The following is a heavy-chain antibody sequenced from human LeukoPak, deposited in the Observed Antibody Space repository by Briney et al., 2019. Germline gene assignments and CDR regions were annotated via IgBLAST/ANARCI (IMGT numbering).Heavy chain of an antibody. CDR3: TRGPTVTTYYFDY. J-gene: IGHJ4*02. CDR2: IRSKAYGGTT. D-gene: IGHD4-17*01. Sequence: GGSLRLSCAASGFTFSSYSMNWVRQAPGKGLEWVGFIRSKAYGGTTEYAASVKGRFTISRDDSKSIAYLQMNSLKTEDTAVYYCTRGPTVTTYYFDYWGQGTLVTVSS. CDR1: GFTFSSYS. V-gene: IGHV3-49*04.